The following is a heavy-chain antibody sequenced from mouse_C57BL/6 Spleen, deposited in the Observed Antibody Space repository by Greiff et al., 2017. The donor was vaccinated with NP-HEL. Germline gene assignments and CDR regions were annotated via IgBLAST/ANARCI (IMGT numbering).Heavy chain of an antibody. CDR1: GYTFTTYP. D-gene: IGHD1-1*01. V-gene: IGHV1-47*01. CDR3: ARGCYYGSSPSDWYFDV. J-gene: IGHJ1*03. Sequence: QVHVKQSGAELVKPGASVKMSCKASGYTFTTYPIEWMKQNHGKSLEWIGNFHPYNDDTKYNEKFKGKATLTVEKSSSTVYLELSRLTSDDSAVYYCARGCYYGSSPSDWYFDVWGTGTTVTVSS. CDR2: FHPYNDDT.